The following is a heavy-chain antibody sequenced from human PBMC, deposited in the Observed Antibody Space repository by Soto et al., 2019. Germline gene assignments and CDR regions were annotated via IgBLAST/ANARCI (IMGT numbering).Heavy chain of an antibody. CDR3: ARGAADTAMVDS. Sequence: PSETLSLTCTVSGGSIRSYYWTWIRQPPGKGLEWLGYIFYTGSTFYNPSLKSRVTISIHTSKSQFSLQLTSVTAADTAVYYCARGAADTAMVDSWGQGTLVTVSS. D-gene: IGHD5-18*01. J-gene: IGHJ4*02. CDR1: GGSIRSYY. CDR2: IFYTGST. V-gene: IGHV4-59*01.